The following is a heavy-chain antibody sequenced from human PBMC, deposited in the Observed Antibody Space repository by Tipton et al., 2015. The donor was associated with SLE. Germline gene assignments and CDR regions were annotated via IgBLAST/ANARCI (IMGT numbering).Heavy chain of an antibody. Sequence: TLSLTCSVSGGSISSGGSGFYYWGWVRQPPGKGLEFIGSISYTGSTYYNLSLKSRVTISVDKSKNQFSLKLCSVTAADTAVYYCEGAATGTNSYLDVWGNGTSVTVSS. D-gene: IGHD4-17*01. CDR3: EGAATGTNSYLDV. CDR2: ISYTGST. V-gene: IGHV4-39*07. J-gene: IGHJ6*03. CDR1: GGSISSGGSGFYY.